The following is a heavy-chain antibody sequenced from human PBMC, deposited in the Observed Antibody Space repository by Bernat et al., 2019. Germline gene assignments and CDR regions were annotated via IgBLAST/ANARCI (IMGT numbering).Heavy chain of an antibody. D-gene: IGHD2-15*01. CDR2: IYSGGST. CDR1: GFTVSSNY. V-gene: IGHV3-66*02. CDR3: AKDGERYCSGGSCMFYDY. Sequence: EVQLVESGGGLVQPGGSLRLSCAASGFTVSSNYMSWVRQAPGKGLEWVSVIYSGGSTYYADSVKGRFTISRDNSKNTLYLQMNSLRAEDTAVYYCAKDGERYCSGGSCMFYDYWGQGTLVTVSS. J-gene: IGHJ4*02.